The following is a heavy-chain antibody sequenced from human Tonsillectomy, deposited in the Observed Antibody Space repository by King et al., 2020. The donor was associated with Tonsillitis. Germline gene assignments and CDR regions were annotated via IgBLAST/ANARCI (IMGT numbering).Heavy chain of an antibody. J-gene: IGHJ4*02. CDR3: ARGLYDSSGFTLGY. V-gene: IGHV1-69*06. Sequence: QLVQSGAEVKKPGSSVKVSCKASGGTFSSHAITWGRQAPGQGLEWMGRIIPIIGTGNYAQKFQGRVAITADKSTSTAYMELSSLRSEETAVYYCARGLYDSSGFTLGYWGQGTLVTVSS. CDR2: IIPIIGTG. D-gene: IGHD3-22*01. CDR1: GGTFSSHA.